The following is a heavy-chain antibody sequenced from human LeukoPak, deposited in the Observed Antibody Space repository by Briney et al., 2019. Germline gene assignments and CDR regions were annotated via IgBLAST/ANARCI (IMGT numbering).Heavy chain of an antibody. Sequence: WASVKVSCEASGYTFTSYGLSWVRQAPGQGLEWMGWISAYNGNTNYAQKLQGRVTMTTDTSTSTAYMELRSPRSDDTAVYYCARDLHAWVTMIVVVTPGGYWGQGTLVTVSS. V-gene: IGHV1-18*01. CDR3: ARDLHAWVTMIVVVTPGGY. CDR2: ISAYNGNT. J-gene: IGHJ4*02. D-gene: IGHD3-22*01. CDR1: GYTFTSYG.